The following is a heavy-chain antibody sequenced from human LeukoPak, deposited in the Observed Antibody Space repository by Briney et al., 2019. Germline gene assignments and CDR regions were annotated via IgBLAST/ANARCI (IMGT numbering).Heavy chain of an antibody. CDR3: ASPGGEIPSR. CDR2: IYHSGST. D-gene: IGHD1-14*01. CDR1: GYSISSGYY. Sequence: SETLSLTCTVSGYSISSGYYWGWIRQPPGKGLEWIGSIYHSGSTYYNPFLKSRVTISVDTSKNQFSLKLSSVTAADTAVYYCASPGGEIPSRWGQGTLVTVSS. J-gene: IGHJ4*02. V-gene: IGHV4-38-2*02.